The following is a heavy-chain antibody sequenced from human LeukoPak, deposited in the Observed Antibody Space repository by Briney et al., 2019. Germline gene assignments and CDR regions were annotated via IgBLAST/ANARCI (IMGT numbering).Heavy chain of an antibody. J-gene: IGHJ3*02. Sequence: GGSLRLSCAASGFTVSSNYMSWVRQARGKGLEWVSAISGSGGSTYYADSVKGRFTISRVNSKNTLYLQMNSLRAEDTAVYYCAKDHDGIPGDDAFDIWGQGTMVTISS. CDR2: ISGSGGST. CDR1: GFTVSSNY. V-gene: IGHV3-23*01. CDR3: AKDHDGIPGDDAFDI. D-gene: IGHD1-14*01.